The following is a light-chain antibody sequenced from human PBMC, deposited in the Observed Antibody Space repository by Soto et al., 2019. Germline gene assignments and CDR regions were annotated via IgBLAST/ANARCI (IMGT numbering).Light chain of an antibody. CDR3: QHFGSSPPKYT. CDR2: GAS. CDR1: QTVSSSP. V-gene: IGKV3-20*01. J-gene: IGKJ2*01. Sequence: EVVLTQSPGTLSLSPGERATLSCRASQTVSSSPLAWYQQKPGQAPRLLIYGASDRATDIPDRFSGSGSGTDFTLTISRLEPEDFAVYSCQHFGSSPPKYTFGLGTKLEIK.